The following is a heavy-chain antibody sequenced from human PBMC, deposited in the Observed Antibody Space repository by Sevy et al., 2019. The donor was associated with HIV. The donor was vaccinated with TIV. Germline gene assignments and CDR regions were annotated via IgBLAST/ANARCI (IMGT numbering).Heavy chain of an antibody. J-gene: IGHJ4*02. D-gene: IGHD2-21*02. Sequence: GGSLRLSCAASGFTFSSYVMHWVRQAPGKGLEWVALIWYDGTIKYYADSVKGRFTISRDNSKDNLFLQMNSLTPEDTAVYYCARGGGYCGGDCYSIDYWGQGALVTVSS. CDR1: GFTFSSYV. V-gene: IGHV3-33*08. CDR2: IWYDGTIK. CDR3: ARGGGYCGGDCYSIDY.